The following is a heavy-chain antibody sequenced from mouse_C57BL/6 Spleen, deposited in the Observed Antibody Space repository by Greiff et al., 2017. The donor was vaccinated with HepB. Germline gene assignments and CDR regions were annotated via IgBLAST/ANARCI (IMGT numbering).Heavy chain of an antibody. CDR2: INPNNGGT. Sequence: EVQLQQSGPELVKPGASVKISCKASGYTFTDYYMNWVKQSHGKSLEWIGDINPNNGGTSYNQKFKGKATLTVDKSSSTAYMELRSLTSEDSAVYYRARGSSPYWYFDVWGTGTTVTVSS. D-gene: IGHD1-1*01. CDR3: ARGSSPYWYFDV. CDR1: GYTFTDYY. J-gene: IGHJ1*03. V-gene: IGHV1-26*01.